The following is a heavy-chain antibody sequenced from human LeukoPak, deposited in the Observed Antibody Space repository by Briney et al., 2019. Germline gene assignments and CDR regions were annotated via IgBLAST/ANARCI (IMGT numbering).Heavy chain of an antibody. CDR3: ARDWEYCSGGSCLQGNDWFDP. J-gene: IGHJ5*02. D-gene: IGHD2-15*01. CDR1: GFTFSRYG. V-gene: IGHV3-48*04. Sequence: GGSLRLSCAASGFTFSRYGMNWVRQAPGKGLEWISYISSSSSTIHYADSVKGRLTISRDNAKNSLYLQMNSLRAEDTAVYYCARDWEYCSGGSCLQGNDWFDPWGQGTLVTVSS. CDR2: ISSSSSTI.